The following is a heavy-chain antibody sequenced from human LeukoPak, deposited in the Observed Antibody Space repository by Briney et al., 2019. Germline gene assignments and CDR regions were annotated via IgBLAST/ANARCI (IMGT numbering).Heavy chain of an antibody. D-gene: IGHD6-6*01. CDR1: GGSISSGGYY. Sequence: PSETLSLTCTVSGGSISSGGYYWSWIRQHPGKGLEWIGYIYYSGSTYYNPSLKSRVTISVDTSKNQFSLKLSSVTAADTAVYYCATSSIAARPTGVEGGVKGVHGGFDYWGQGTLVTVSS. CDR2: IYYSGST. CDR3: ATSSIAARPTGVEGGVKGVHGGFDY. J-gene: IGHJ4*02. V-gene: IGHV4-31*03.